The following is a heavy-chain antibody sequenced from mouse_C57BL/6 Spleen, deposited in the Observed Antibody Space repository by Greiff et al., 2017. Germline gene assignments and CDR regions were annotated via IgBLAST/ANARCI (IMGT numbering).Heavy chain of an antibody. Sequence: VQLQQSGAELVMPGASVKLSCKASGYTFTSYWMHWVKQRPGQGLEWIGEIDPSDSYTNYNQKFKGKSTLTVDKSSSTAYMQLSSLTSEDSAVYYCARFSGSIYYYAMDYWGQGTSVTVSS. V-gene: IGHV1-69*01. J-gene: IGHJ4*01. D-gene: IGHD1-1*01. CDR1: GYTFTSYW. CDR2: IDPSDSYT. CDR3: ARFSGSIYYYAMDY.